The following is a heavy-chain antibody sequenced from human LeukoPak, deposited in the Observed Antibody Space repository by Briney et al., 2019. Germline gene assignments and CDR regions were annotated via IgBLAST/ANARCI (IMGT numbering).Heavy chain of an antibody. J-gene: IGHJ4*02. D-gene: IGHD3-10*01. Sequence: ASVKVSGKASGYTFTGYYMHWVRQAPGQGLEWMGWINPNSGGTNYAQKFQGRVTMTRDTSISTAYMELSRLRSDDTAVYYCAVDAQVIWFGELSSGNFDYWGQGTLVTVSS. CDR1: GYTFTGYY. CDR2: INPNSGGT. CDR3: AVDAQVIWFGELSSGNFDY. V-gene: IGHV1-2*02.